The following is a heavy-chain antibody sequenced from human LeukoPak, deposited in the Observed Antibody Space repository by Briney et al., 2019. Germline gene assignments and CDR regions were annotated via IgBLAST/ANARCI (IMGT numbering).Heavy chain of an antibody. CDR3: ARGSGDGSGSPFDY. J-gene: IGHJ4*02. Sequence: PSGTLSLTCAVSGGSIINSNWWSWVRQPPGKGLEWIGEIYHSGSTNYSPSLKSRVTISMDKSKNQFSLKLSSVTAADTAVYYCARGSGDGSGSPFDYWGQGTLVTVSS. CDR1: GGSIINSNW. V-gene: IGHV4-4*02. D-gene: IGHD5-18*01. CDR2: IYHSGST.